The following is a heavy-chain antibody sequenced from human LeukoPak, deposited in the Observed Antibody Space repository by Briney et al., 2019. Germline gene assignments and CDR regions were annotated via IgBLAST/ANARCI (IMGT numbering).Heavy chain of an antibody. Sequence: AASVKVSCKASGGTFSSYAISWVRQAPGQALEWMGGIIPIFGTANYAQKFQGRVTITTDETTSTAYMELSSLRSEDTAVYYCARDRSGSNRWFDPWGQGTLVTVS. CDR3: ARDRSGSNRWFDP. J-gene: IGHJ5*02. D-gene: IGHD2-15*01. CDR1: GGTFSSYA. V-gene: IGHV1-69*05. CDR2: IIPIFGTA.